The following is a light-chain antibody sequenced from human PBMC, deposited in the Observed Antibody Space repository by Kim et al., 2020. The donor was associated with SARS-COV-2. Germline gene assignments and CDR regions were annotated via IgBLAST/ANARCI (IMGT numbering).Light chain of an antibody. CDR2: QDT. CDR1: KLGDKY. V-gene: IGLV3-1*01. J-gene: IGLJ2*01. Sequence: SVSPGQTASITCSADKLGDKYACWYQQKPGQSPVLVIYQDTKRPSGIPERFSGSNSGNTATLTISGTQAMDEADYYCQAWDSSTVVFGGGTKVTVL. CDR3: QAWDSSTVV.